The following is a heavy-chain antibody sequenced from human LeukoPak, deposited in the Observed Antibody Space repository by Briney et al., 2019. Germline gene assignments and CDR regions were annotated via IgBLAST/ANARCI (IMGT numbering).Heavy chain of an antibody. CDR3: AKVRQQLPRD. CDR1: GFTFSSYG. CDR2: ISGSGGST. V-gene: IGHV3-23*01. Sequence: PGGSLRLSCEASGFTFSSYGMSWVRQAPGKGLEWVSAISGSGGSTYYADSVKGRFTISRDNSKNTLYLQMNSLRAEDTAVCYCAKVRQQLPRDWGQGTLVTVSS. D-gene: IGHD6-13*01. J-gene: IGHJ4*02.